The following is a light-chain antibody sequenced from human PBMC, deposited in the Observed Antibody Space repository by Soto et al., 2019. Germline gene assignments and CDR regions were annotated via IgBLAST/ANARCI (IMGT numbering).Light chain of an antibody. V-gene: IGKV3-11*01. CDR1: QSVGTS. J-gene: IGKJ5*01. Sequence: EVVLTQSPGTLSLSPGERATLSCRASQSVGTSLNWYQQKPGQAPRLLIYDASRRAPAIPARFSGSGSGTDFTLTISSLEPEDFATYYCLQRDNWPPITFGQGTRLEI. CDR3: LQRDNWPPIT. CDR2: DAS.